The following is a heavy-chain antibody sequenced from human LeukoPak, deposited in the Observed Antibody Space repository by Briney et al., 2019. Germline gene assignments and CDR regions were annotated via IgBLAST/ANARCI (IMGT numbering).Heavy chain of an antibody. CDR2: FYLSGS. V-gene: IGHV4-4*09. J-gene: IGHJ5*02. CDR3: ARGGPTGALDDNWFDH. D-gene: IGHD4-11*01. Sequence: SETLSLTCTVSGGSIRRSYWSWIRQPPGRGLEWIGYFYLSGSNYNPSLKSRVTMSLDTSKNQFSLRLSPVTAADTAVYYCARGGPTGALDDNWFDHWGQGTLVTVSS. CDR1: GGSIRRSY.